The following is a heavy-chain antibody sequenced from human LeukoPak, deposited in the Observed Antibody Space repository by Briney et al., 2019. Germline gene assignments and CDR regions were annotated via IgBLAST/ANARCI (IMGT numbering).Heavy chain of an antibody. D-gene: IGHD4-17*01. J-gene: IGHJ3*02. V-gene: IGHV4-59*11. CDR2: ISYIGST. CDR3: ARDLVTVTKGFDI. CDR1: DDSFSSHY. Sequence: SETLSLTCAVSDDSFSSHYWTWIRQPPGKGLEWIGYISYIGSTNYNPSLKSRVTISIDTSKNQFSLKLSSVTAADTAVYCCARDLVTVTKGFDIWGQGTMVSVSS.